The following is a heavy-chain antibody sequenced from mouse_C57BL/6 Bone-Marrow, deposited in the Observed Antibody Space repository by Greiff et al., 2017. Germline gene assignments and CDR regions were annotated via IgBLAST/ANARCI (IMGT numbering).Heavy chain of an antibody. V-gene: IGHV1-55*01. CDR2: IYPTSGRT. CDR3: ARSVPLGRSFDD. D-gene: IGHD4-1*01. J-gene: IGHJ2*01. Sequence: VQLQQPGAELVKPGASVKMSCKASGYTFTSYWITWVKQRPGQGLEWIGDIYPTSGRTNYNEKFKSKAILTVDTSSNTAYMQHSSRTSEDSAVFYSARSVPLGRSFDDWGQGTTLSGSS. CDR1: GYTFTSYW.